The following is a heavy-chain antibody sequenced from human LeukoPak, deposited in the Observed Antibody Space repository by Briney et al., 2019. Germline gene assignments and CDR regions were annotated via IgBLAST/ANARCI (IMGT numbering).Heavy chain of an antibody. CDR3: YGANAEH. J-gene: IGHJ1*01. CDR1: GFTFSSYW. Sequence: PGGSLRLSCAASGFTFSSYWMHWVRQAPGKGLMWVSGINTDGSSTSYADSVKGRFTTSRDNAKNTLFLQMNSLRAEDTAVYYCYGANAEHWGQGTLVTVSS. CDR2: INTDGSST. V-gene: IGHV3-74*01. D-gene: IGHD4-23*01.